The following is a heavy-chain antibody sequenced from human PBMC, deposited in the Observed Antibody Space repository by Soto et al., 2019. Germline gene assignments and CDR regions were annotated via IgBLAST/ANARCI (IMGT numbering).Heavy chain of an antibody. CDR3: ASSFGNRYCSGGSCYSIGWFDP. Sequence: SETLSLTCTVSGGSISSSSYYWGWIRQPPGKGLEWIGSIYYSGSTYYNPSLKSRVTISVDTSKNQFSLKLSSVTAADTAVYYCASSFGNRYCSGGSCYSIGWFDPWGQGTLVTVSS. CDR1: GGSISSSSYY. J-gene: IGHJ5*02. D-gene: IGHD2-15*01. V-gene: IGHV4-39*01. CDR2: IYYSGST.